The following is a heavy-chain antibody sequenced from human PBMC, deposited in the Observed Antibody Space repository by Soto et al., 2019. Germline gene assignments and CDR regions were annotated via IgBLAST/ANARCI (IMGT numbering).Heavy chain of an antibody. CDR3: ASIYDSSGYYYGNNWFDP. Sequence: TQSLTCTVSGANIGSGGYYWSWIRQHPGKGLEWIGYIYYSGGTYYNPSLKSRVTISVDTSKNQFSLELSSVTAADTAVYYCASIYDSSGYYYGNNWFDPWGQGTLVTVSS. CDR1: GANIGSGGYY. J-gene: IGHJ5*02. CDR2: IYYSGGT. V-gene: IGHV4-31*02. D-gene: IGHD3-22*01.